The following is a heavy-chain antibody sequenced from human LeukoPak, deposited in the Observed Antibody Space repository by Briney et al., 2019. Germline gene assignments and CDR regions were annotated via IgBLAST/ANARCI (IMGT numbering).Heavy chain of an antibody. CDR2: IKDDGSHT. J-gene: IGHJ4*02. Sequence: GGSLRLSCAASGFTFSSHWMHWFRQAPGKGVVWVSRIKDDGSHTNYADSVKGRFTISRDNAKNTLSLQMNSLRAEDTAVYYCARGSGIITGIDEWGQGTLVTVSS. V-gene: IGHV3-74*01. D-gene: IGHD6-25*01. CDR3: ARGSGIITGIDE. CDR1: GFTFSSHW.